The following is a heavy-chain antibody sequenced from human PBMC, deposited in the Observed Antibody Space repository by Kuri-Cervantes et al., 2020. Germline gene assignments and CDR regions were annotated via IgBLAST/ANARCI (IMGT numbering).Heavy chain of an antibody. CDR1: GFSLRTRGVG. J-gene: IGHJ4*02. D-gene: IGHD1-7*01. CDR3: AHNNCNYEGFDY. CDR2: IYWDDEK. Sequence: SGPTLVKPTQTLTLTCNFSGFSLRTRGVGVGWIRQPPGKALEWLALIYWDDEKRYSPSLKNRLTITKDTSKNQVVLTMTNMDPVDTATYYCAHNNCNYEGFDYWGQGTLVTVSS. V-gene: IGHV2-5*02.